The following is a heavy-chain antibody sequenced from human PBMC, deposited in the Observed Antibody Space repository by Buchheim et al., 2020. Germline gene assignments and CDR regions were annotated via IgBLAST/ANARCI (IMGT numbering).Heavy chain of an antibody. V-gene: IGHV5-51*01. D-gene: IGHD3-22*01. CDR1: GYSFTSYW. Sequence: EVQLVQSGAEVKKPGESLKISCKGSGYSFTSYWIGWVRQMPGKGLEWMGIIYPGDSDTRYSPSFQGQVTISADKSISPPFPQWSSLKASDTAMYYCARHPRHSSGYAFYYYYGMDVWGQGTT. CDR3: ARHPRHSSGYAFYYYYGMDV. CDR2: IYPGDSDT. J-gene: IGHJ6*02.